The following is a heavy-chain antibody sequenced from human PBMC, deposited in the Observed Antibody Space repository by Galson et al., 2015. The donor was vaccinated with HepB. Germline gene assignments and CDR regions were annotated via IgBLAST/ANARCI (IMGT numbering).Heavy chain of an antibody. D-gene: IGHD3-9*01. CDR3: ARQPVSGYYKYYYYYDMDV. CDR1: GYSFTSYW. Sequence: QSGAEVTKPGESLKISCKGSGYSFTSYWIGWVRQMPGKGLEWMGIIYPGDSDTRYSPSFQGQVTISADKSISTAYLQWSSLKASDTAMYYCARQPVSGYYKYYYYYDMDVWGQGTTVTVSS. CDR2: IYPGDSDT. V-gene: IGHV5-51*01. J-gene: IGHJ6*02.